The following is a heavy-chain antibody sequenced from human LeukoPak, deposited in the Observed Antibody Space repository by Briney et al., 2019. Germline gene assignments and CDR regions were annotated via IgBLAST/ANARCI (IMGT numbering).Heavy chain of an antibody. CDR2: IWYDGSNK. Sequence: PGGSLRLSCAASGFTFSSYGMHWVRQAPGKGLEWVAVIWYDGSNKYYADSVKGRFTISRDNSRNTLYLQLNSLRAEDTAVYYCAKGNWFDIWGQGTVVTVSS. CDR3: AKGNWFDI. J-gene: IGHJ3*02. CDR1: GFTFSSYG. V-gene: IGHV3-33*06. D-gene: IGHD1-1*01.